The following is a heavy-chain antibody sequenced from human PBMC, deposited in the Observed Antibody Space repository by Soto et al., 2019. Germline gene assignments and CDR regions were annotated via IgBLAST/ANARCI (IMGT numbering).Heavy chain of an antibody. V-gene: IGHV6-1*01. CDR1: GDTVSNNGAA. Sequence: SQTLSLTCAISGDTVSNNGAAWNWIRQSPSRGLEWLGRTYYRSKWYNDYASSVKSRITINPDTSKNQFSLHLTSVTPEDTAVYCCARDPPTMQNDFDYWGQGILVTVSS. CDR3: ARDPPTMQNDFDY. CDR2: TYYRSKWYN. J-gene: IGHJ4*02. D-gene: IGHD3-3*01.